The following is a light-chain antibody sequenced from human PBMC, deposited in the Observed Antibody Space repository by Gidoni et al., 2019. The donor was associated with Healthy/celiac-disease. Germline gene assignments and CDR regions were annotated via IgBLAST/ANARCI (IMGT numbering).Light chain of an antibody. CDR1: QSLLHSNGYNY. V-gene: IGKV2-28*01. CDR2: LGS. Sequence: DSVMTQSPLSLPVTPGEPASISCRSSQSLLHSNGYNYLDWYLQKPGQSPQLLIYLGSNRASGVPDRFSGSGSGTDFTLKISRVEAEDVGVYYCMQALQTPNSFGQXTKLEIK. CDR3: MQALQTPNS. J-gene: IGKJ2*03.